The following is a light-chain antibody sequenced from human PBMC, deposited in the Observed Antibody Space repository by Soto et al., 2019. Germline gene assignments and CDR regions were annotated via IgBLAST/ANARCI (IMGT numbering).Light chain of an antibody. J-gene: IGKJ1*01. V-gene: IGKV3-20*01. CDR2: GAS. CDR3: QQYGSSFRT. CDR1: QSVSSSY. Sequence: EIVLTQSPGTLSLSPGERATLSCRASQSVSSSYLAWYQQKPGQAPRLLIYGASSRATGIPDRFSGNGSGTDFTLTISRLEPEDFAVYYCQQYGSSFRTFGQGTKVEIK.